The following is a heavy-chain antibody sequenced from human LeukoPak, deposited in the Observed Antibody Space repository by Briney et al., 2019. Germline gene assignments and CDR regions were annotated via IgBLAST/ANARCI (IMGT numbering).Heavy chain of an antibody. CDR3: ARHPSDYDILTGYPS. Sequence: KPSETLSLTCAVYGGSFSGYYWSWIRQPPGKGLEWIGEINHSGSTNYNPSLKSRVTISVDTSKNQFSLKLSSVTAADTAVYYCARHPSDYDILTGYPSWGQGTLVTVSS. D-gene: IGHD3-9*01. V-gene: IGHV4-34*01. J-gene: IGHJ4*02. CDR2: INHSGST. CDR1: GGSFSGYY.